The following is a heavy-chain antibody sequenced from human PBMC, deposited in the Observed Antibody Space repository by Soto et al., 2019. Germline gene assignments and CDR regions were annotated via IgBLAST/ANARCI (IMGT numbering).Heavy chain of an antibody. J-gene: IGHJ6*02. CDR2: IYYSGST. Sequence: SETLSLTCTVSGGSISSYYWSWIRQPPGKGLEWIGYIYYSGSTNYNPSLKSRVTISVDTSKNQFSLKLSSVTAADTAVYYCARDAHKYGMDVWGQGTTVTVSS. CDR3: ARDAHKYGMDV. CDR1: GGSISSYY. V-gene: IGHV4-59*01.